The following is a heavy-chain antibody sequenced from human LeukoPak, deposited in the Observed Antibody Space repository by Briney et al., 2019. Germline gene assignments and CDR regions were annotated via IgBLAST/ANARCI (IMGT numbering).Heavy chain of an antibody. Sequence: GASVKVSCKASGYTFTSYAMNWVRQAPGQGLEWMGWINTNTGNPTYAQGFTGRFVFSLDTSVSTAYLQISSLKAEDTAVYYCARVEVDTAMERIDYWGQGTLVTVSS. V-gene: IGHV7-4-1*02. J-gene: IGHJ4*02. CDR1: GYTFTSYA. CDR3: ARVEVDTAMERIDY. D-gene: IGHD5-18*01. CDR2: INTNTGNP.